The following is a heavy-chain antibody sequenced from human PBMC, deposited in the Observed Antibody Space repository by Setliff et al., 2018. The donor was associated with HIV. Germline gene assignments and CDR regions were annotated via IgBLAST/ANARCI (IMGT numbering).Heavy chain of an antibody. Sequence: ASVKVSCKAAGYNFLSYGFSWVRQAPGQGFQWMGWISAYKGNTIYAQNLQGRVTMTTDTSTSTVYMELRSLTSDDTAVYYCAKADCTSSSCYSPFNAGGPGTMVTVSS. CDR3: AKADCTSSSCYSPFNA. CDR2: ISAYKGNT. J-gene: IGHJ3*01. CDR1: GYNFLSYG. D-gene: IGHD3-22*01. V-gene: IGHV1-18*04.